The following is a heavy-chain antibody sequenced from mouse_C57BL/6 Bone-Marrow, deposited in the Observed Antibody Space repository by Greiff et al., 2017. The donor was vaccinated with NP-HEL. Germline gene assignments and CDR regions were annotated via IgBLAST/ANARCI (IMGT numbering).Heavy chain of an antibody. CDR3: ARRGDGNLSWFAY. CDR2: IYPGSGNT. CDR1: GYTFTDYY. D-gene: IGHD2-1*01. Sequence: QVQLQQSGAELVRPGASVKLSCKASGYTFTDYYINWVKQRPGQGLEWIARIYPGSGNTYYNEKFKGKATLTAEKSSSTAYMQLSSLTSEDSAVYFCARRGDGNLSWFAYWGQGTLVTVSA. V-gene: IGHV1-76*01. J-gene: IGHJ3*01.